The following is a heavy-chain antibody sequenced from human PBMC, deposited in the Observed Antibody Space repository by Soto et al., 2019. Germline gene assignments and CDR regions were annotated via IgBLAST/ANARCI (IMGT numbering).Heavy chain of an antibody. CDR1: GYSFMKYG. CDR2: ISPYSGYT. V-gene: IGHV1-18*01. CDR3: AREASVLIPAAQPSRFDS. J-gene: IGHJ4*02. Sequence: ASVKVSCNGFGYSFMKYGINWVRQALGAGLEWVGWISPYSGYTHSAQKFHGRLTLTTDTAASTAYMELRILRSADTALYYCAREASVLIPAAQPSRFDSWGQATLVTSPQ. D-gene: IGHD2-2*01.